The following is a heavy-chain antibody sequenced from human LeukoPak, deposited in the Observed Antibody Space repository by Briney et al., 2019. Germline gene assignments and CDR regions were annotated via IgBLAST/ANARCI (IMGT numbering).Heavy chain of an antibody. V-gene: IGHV4-39*01. CDR1: GGSISSSSYY. J-gene: IGHJ5*02. CDR2: SYYSGST. D-gene: IGHD3-16*01. CDR3: ASLGEQLLNWFDP. Sequence: PSETLSLTCTVSGGSISSSSYYWGWIRQPPGKGLEWIGSSYYSGSTYYNPSLKSRVTISVDTSKNQFSLKLSSVTAADTAVYYCASLGEQLLNWFDPWGQGTLVTVSS.